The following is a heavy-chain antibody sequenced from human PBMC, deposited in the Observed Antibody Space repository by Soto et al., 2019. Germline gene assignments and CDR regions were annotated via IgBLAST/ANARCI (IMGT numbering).Heavy chain of an antibody. V-gene: IGHV3-33*01. J-gene: IGHJ6*02. Sequence: GGSLRLSCAASGFTFSSYGMHWVRQAPGKGLEWVAVIWYDGSNKYYADSVKGRFTISRDNSKNTLYLQMNSLRAEDTAVYYCATGGYYDSILYYYGMDVWGQGTTVTVSS. CDR2: IWYDGSNK. CDR3: ATGGYYDSILYYYGMDV. D-gene: IGHD3-22*01. CDR1: GFTFSSYG.